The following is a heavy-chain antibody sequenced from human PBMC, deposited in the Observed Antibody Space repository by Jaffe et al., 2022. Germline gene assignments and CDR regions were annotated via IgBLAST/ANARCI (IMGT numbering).Heavy chain of an antibody. Sequence: QVQLVESGGGVVQPRGSLRLSCAASGFTFSRYGMHWVRQAPGKGLEWVAHIRYDGSEKYYEDSVKGRFTISRDNSKNMLYLQMNSLTIEDTAVYYCAKKVSHQDFYMDVWGKGTTVTVSS. CDR3: AKKVSHQDFYMDV. CDR1: GFTFSRYG. J-gene: IGHJ6*03. D-gene: IGHD2-2*01. CDR2: IRYDGSEK. V-gene: IGHV3-30*02.